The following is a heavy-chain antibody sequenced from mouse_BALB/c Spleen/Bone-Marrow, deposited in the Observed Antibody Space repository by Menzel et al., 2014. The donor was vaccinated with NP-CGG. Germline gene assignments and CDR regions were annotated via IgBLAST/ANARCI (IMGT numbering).Heavy chain of an antibody. V-gene: IGHV1-69*02. CDR3: ARSHGYYPYWYFDV. CDR1: GYTFTSYW. CDR2: IDPSDSET. J-gene: IGHJ1*01. Sequence: GAELVKPGAPVKLSCKASGYTFTSYWMNWVKQRPGRGLEWIGRIDPSDSETHYNQKFKDKATLTVDKSSSTAYIQLSSLTSEDSAVYYCARSHGYYPYWYFDVWGAGTTVTVSS. D-gene: IGHD2-3*01.